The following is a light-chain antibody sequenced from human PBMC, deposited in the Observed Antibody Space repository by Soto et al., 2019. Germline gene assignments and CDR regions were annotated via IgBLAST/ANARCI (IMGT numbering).Light chain of an antibody. Sequence: QSVTISCTGTSSDVGGYNYVSWYQQHPGKAPKLMIYEVSKRPSGVPDRFSGSKSGNTASLTVSGLQAEDEADYYCSSYVGTNSYVFGTGTKVTVL. CDR3: SSYVGTNSYV. CDR2: EVS. J-gene: IGLJ1*01. V-gene: IGLV2-8*01. CDR1: SSDVGGYNY.